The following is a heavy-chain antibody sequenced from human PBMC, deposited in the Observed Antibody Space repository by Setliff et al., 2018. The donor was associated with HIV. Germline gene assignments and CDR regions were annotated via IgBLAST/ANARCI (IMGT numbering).Heavy chain of an antibody. CDR3: ARDPAPSSSASYFQH. CDR1: GFTFSSYA. V-gene: IGHV3-23*01. J-gene: IGHJ1*01. D-gene: IGHD6-6*01. CDR2: ISGSGGST. Sequence: GGSLRLSCAASGFTFSSYAMSWVRQAPGKGLEWVSAISGSGGSTYYADSVKGRFTISRDNSKNTLYLQMNSLRSEDTAVYYCARDPAPSSSASYFQHWGQGTPVTVSS.